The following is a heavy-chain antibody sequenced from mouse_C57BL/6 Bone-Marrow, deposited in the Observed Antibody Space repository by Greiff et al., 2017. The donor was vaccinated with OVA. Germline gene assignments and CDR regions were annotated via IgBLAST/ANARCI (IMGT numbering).Heavy chain of an antibody. Sequence: VQLQQSGAELARPGASVKLSCKASGYTFTSYGISWVKQRTGQGLEWIGEIYPRSGNTYYNEKFKGKATLTADKSPSTAYMELRSLTSEDSAVYFCAEITTVPGYYAMDYWGQGTSVTVSS. CDR2: IYPRSGNT. V-gene: IGHV1-81*01. CDR1: GYTFTSYG. J-gene: IGHJ4*01. CDR3: AEITTVPGYYAMDY. D-gene: IGHD1-1*01.